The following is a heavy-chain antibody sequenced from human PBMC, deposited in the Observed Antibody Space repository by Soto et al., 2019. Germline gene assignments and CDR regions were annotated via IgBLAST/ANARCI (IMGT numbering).Heavy chain of an antibody. CDR1: GYTFTSYY. CDR3: ARDPQPVLRYFDLLSPYGMDV. D-gene: IGHD3-9*01. J-gene: IGHJ6*01. V-gene: IGHV1-46*03. CDR2: INPSGGST. Sequence: GASVKVSCKASGYTFTSYYMHWVRQAPGQGLEWMGIINPSGGSTSYAQKFQGRVTMTRDTSTSTVYMELSSLRSEDTAVYYCARDPQPVLRYFDLLSPYGMDVWGQGTTVNVSS.